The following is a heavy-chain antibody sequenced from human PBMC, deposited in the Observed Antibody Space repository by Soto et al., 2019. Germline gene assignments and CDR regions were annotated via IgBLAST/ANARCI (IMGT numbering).Heavy chain of an antibody. CDR1: GGSISSYY. J-gene: IGHJ5*02. D-gene: IGHD2-8*01. CDR3: ARDQWVLLLDP. CDR2: IYYSGST. V-gene: IGHV4-59*01. Sequence: PSETLSLTCTVSGGSISSYYWSWIRQPPGKGLEWIGYIYYSGSTNYNPSLKSRVTISVDTSKNQFSLKLSSVTAADTAVYYCARDQWVLLLDPWGKGTLVTVSS.